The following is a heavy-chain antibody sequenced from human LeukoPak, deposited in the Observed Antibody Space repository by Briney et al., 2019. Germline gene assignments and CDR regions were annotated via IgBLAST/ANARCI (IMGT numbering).Heavy chain of an antibody. D-gene: IGHD6-13*01. CDR2: IYYTGST. V-gene: IGHV4-31*03. CDR3: ARDLAAAGSDYFDY. J-gene: IGHJ4*02. Sequence: PSETLSLTCTVSGGSINSGDYYWSWIRQHPGKGLEWIGYIYYTGSTYYNPSLKSRVTISVDTSKNHLSLKLSSVTAADTAVYYCARDLAAAGSDYFDYWGQGSLVTVSS. CDR1: GGSINSGDYY.